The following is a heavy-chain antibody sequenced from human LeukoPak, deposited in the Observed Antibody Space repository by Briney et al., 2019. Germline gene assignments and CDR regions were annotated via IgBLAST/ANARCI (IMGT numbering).Heavy chain of an antibody. CDR1: GVSFTTYY. D-gene: IGHD1-26*01. CDR3: ARERGILRGDAFDL. Sequence: SETLSLTCTVSGVSFTTYYWTWIRQPAGKGPEWIGRIYSSGNTNYNPSLESRVTMSIDTSKHQFSLKLTSVTAADTAVYYCARERGILRGDAFDLWGQGTMVTVSS. V-gene: IGHV4-4*07. J-gene: IGHJ3*01. CDR2: IYSSGNT.